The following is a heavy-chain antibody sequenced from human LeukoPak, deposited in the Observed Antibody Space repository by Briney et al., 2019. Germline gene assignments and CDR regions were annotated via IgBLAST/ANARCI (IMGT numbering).Heavy chain of an antibody. J-gene: IGHJ1*01. D-gene: IGHD2-2*01. CDR2: IKSKTDGGTT. CDR1: GCTYSNAW. Sequence: PGGALRLSCASCGCTYSNAWMSWVRQAPGKGLDWVGRIKSKTDGGTTGYAAPVKGRFTISRDDSKNTLYLQMNSLKTEDTAAYYCTTDSRQLLHTAYFQHWGQGTLVTVSS. V-gene: IGHV3-15*01. CDR3: TTDSRQLLHTAYFQH.